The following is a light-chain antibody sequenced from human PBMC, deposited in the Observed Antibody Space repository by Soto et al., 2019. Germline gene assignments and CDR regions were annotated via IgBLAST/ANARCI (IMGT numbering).Light chain of an antibody. V-gene: IGKV3-20*01. Sequence: EIVLTQSPGTLSLSPGERATLSCRASQSVSSSYLAWYQQKPRQAHRLLIYGASSRATGIPDRFSGSGSGTDLTLTISRLEPEDVAVYYCQQYGSSPPITCGQGTRLEIK. J-gene: IGKJ5*01. CDR2: GAS. CDR1: QSVSSSY. CDR3: QQYGSSPPIT.